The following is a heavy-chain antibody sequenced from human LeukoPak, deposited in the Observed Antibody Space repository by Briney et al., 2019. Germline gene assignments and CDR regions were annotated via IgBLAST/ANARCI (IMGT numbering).Heavy chain of an antibody. CDR1: GFTFSSYW. J-gene: IGHJ4*02. D-gene: IGHD6-19*01. CDR3: APQFSSGWYYFDY. V-gene: IGHV3-74*01. Sequence: GGSLRLSCAPSGFTFSSYWMHRVRQAPGKGLMWVSRINSDGSSTSYADSVKGRFTISGDNAKNTLYLQMNSLRAEDTAVYYCAPQFSSGWYYFDYWGQGTLVTVSS. CDR2: INSDGSST.